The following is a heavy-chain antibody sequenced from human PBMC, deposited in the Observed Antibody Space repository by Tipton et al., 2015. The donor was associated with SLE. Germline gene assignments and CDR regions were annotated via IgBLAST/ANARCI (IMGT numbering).Heavy chain of an antibody. Sequence: SLRLSCAASGFIVTHNYMSWVRQAPGKGLEWVSLIYTDGTTYYADSAKGRFSISRDNSKNTLYLQMDSLRAEDTAVYYCARELIPLYGMDVWGQGTTVTVSS. CDR2: IYTDGTT. D-gene: IGHD3-16*01. J-gene: IGHJ6*02. CDR1: GFIVTHNY. CDR3: ARELIPLYGMDV. V-gene: IGHV3-53*05.